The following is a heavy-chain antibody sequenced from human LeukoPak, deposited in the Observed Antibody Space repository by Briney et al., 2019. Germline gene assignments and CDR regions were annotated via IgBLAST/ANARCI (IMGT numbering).Heavy chain of an antibody. Sequence: PSETLSLTCTVSGGSISSYYWSWIRQPPGKGLEWIGYIYYSGSTNYNPSLKSRVTISVDTSKNQFSLKLSSVTAADTAVYYCAREMKALLWFGNRPFDIWGQGTMVTVSS. CDR2: IYYSGST. V-gene: IGHV4-59*12. D-gene: IGHD3-10*01. J-gene: IGHJ3*02. CDR3: AREMKALLWFGNRPFDI. CDR1: GGSISSYY.